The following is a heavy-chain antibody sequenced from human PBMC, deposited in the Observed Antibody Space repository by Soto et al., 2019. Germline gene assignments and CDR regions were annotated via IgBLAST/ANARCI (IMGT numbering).Heavy chain of an antibody. CDR2: IYPGDSDT. CDR3: ARLPSDILVVPAAMPGVGWFDP. V-gene: IGHV5-51*01. J-gene: IGHJ5*02. Sequence: GESLKISCKGSGYSFTSYWIGWVRQMPGKGLEWMGIIYPGDSDTRYSPSFQGQVTISADKSISTAYLQWSSLKASDTAMYYCARLPSDILVVPAAMPGVGWFDPWGQGTLVTVSS. D-gene: IGHD2-2*01. CDR1: GYSFTSYW.